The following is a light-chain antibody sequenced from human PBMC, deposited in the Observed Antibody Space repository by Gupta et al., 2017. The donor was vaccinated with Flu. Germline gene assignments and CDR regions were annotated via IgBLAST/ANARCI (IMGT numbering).Light chain of an antibody. CDR2: KTS. Sequence: DIQMTQFPSTLSASVGDRVTITCRASQSISSLLAWYQQKPGKAPKILIYKTSSLKSGVPSRFSGSGSGTEFTLTINSMQPDDSETYDCQVQPTFGQGTKLEIK. V-gene: IGKV1-5*03. CDR3: QVQPT. J-gene: IGKJ2*01. CDR1: QSISSL.